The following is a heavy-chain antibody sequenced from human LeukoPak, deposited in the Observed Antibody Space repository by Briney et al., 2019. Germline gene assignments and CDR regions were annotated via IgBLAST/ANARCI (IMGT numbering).Heavy chain of an antibody. V-gene: IGHV3-7*05. CDR3: ARDLGHYYDSSGYYYDPFDY. D-gene: IGHD3-22*01. J-gene: IGHJ4*02. CDR1: EFTFSRYW. CDR2: IKQDGSEK. Sequence: PGGSLRLSCAVSEFTFSRYWMSWVRQAPGKGLDWVATIKQDGSEKYYVDSVEGRFTISRDNSKNSLYLQMDSLRAEDTAVYYCARDLGHYYDSSGYYYDPFDYWGQGTLVTVSS.